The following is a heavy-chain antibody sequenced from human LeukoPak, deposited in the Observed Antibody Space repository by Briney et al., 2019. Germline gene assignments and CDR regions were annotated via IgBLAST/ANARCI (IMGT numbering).Heavy chain of an antibody. CDR2: INAGNGNT. CDR1: GYTFTSYA. CDR3: AREGIAVAGFDY. D-gene: IGHD6-19*01. J-gene: IGHJ4*02. V-gene: IGHV1-3*01. Sequence: ASVKVSCKASGYTFTSYAMHWVRQAPGQRLEWMGWINAGNGNTKYSQKFQGRVTITRDTSASTAYMELSSLGSEDTAVYYCAREGIAVAGFDYWGQGTLVTVSS.